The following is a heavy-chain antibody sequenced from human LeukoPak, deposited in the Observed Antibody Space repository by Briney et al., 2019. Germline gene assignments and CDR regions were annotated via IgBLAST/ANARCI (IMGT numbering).Heavy chain of an antibody. CDR3: ARDRGPPVDY. J-gene: IGHJ4*02. D-gene: IGHD3-10*01. V-gene: IGHV1-18*01. CDR1: GYTFTSYG. Sequence: ASVKVSCKAPGYTFTSYGFAWVRQAPGQGLEWMGWISAYNGKTNYAQKFQGRVTMTTDTPTSTAYMELRSLRSDDTAVYYCARDRGPPVDYWGQGTLVTVSS. CDR2: ISAYNGKT.